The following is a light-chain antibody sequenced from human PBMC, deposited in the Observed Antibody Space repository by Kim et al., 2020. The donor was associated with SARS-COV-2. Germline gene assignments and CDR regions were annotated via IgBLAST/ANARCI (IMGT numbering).Light chain of an antibody. CDR1: QGIRSE. CDR2: AAS. J-gene: IGKJ1*01. V-gene: IGKV1-6*01. Sequence: AIQMTQSPSSLSASIGDRVTITCRASQGIRSELGWYQQKLGKAPRLLIYAASNLQSGVPSRFSGSGSGTDFTLTISSLQPEDFATYYCLQHDSYPWTFGQGTKVDIK. CDR3: LQHDSYPWT.